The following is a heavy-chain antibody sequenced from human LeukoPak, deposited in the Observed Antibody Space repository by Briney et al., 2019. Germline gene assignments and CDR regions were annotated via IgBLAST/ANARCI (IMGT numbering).Heavy chain of an antibody. CDR1: GFTFSSYA. V-gene: IGHV3-23*01. J-gene: IGHJ5*02. CDR3: AKPGGYSSSWYVGNWFDP. D-gene: IGHD6-13*01. Sequence: GGSLRLSCAASGFTFSSYAMSWVRQAPGKGLEWVSAISGSGGSTYYADSVKGRFTISRDNSENTLYLQMNSLRAEDTAVYYCAKPGGYSSSWYVGNWFDPWGQGTLVTVSS. CDR2: ISGSGGST.